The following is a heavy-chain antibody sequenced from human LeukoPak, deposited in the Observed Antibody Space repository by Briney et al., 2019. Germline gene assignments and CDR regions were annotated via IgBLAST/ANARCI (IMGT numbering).Heavy chain of an antibody. Sequence: ASVKVSCKASGYTFTIYDINWVRQATGQGLEWMGWMNPNSGNTGYAQKFQGRVTMTRNTSISTAYMELSSLRSEDTAVYYCARGQYDILTGYYQGADWFDPWGQGTLVTVSS. CDR3: ARGQYDILTGYYQGADWFDP. V-gene: IGHV1-8*01. CDR1: GYTFTIYD. J-gene: IGHJ5*02. CDR2: MNPNSGNT. D-gene: IGHD3-9*01.